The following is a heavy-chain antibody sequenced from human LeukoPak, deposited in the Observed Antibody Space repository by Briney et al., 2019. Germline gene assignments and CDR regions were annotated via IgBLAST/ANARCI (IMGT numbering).Heavy chain of an antibody. Sequence: GGSLRLFCAASGFTFSSYAMHWVRQAPGKGLEWVAVISYDGSNKYYADSVKGRFTISRDNSKNTLYLQMNSLRAEDTAVYYCARGLITIFGVVRDYGMDVWGQGTTVTVSS. V-gene: IGHV3-30-3*01. CDR3: ARGLITIFGVVRDYGMDV. D-gene: IGHD3-3*01. J-gene: IGHJ6*02. CDR1: GFTFSSYA. CDR2: ISYDGSNK.